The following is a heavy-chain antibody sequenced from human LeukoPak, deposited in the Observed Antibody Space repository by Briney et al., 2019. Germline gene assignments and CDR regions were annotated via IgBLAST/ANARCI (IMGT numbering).Heavy chain of an antibody. D-gene: IGHD5-12*01. CDR2: INGDGSST. CDR3: ASLATIGH. V-gene: IGHV3-74*01. J-gene: IGHJ4*02. CDR1: GFTFSNSW. Sequence: GGSLRLSCAASGFTFSNSWMEWVRQAPGKGLVCVSRINGDGSSTNYADSVKGRFTISRDNAKNTLYLQMNSLRAEDTAVYYCASLATIGHWGQGTLVSVSS.